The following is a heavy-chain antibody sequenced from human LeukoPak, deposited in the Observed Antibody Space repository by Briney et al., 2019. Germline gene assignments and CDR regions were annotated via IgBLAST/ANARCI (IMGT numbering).Heavy chain of an antibody. CDR3: ARVGCSGGSCYPDY. CDR1: GGSISSYY. Sequence: SETLSLTCTVSGGSISSYYWSWIRQPPGKGLEWIGYISYSGNTNYNPSLKSRVTISVDTSKNQFSLKLSSVTAADTAVYYCARVGCSGGSCYPDYWGQGTLVTVSS. V-gene: IGHV4-59*01. CDR2: ISYSGNT. J-gene: IGHJ4*02. D-gene: IGHD2-15*01.